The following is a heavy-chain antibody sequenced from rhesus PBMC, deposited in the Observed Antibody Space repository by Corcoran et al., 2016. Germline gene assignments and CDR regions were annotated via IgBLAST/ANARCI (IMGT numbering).Heavy chain of an antibody. J-gene: IGHJ6*01. Sequence: QVTLKESGPALVQPTQTLTLTCTFSGFSLSTSGMGVGWIRQPSRKTLEWLAHIYWNDDKYYKTSLKSRLTISKDTSKNQVVLTMTNMDPVATATYYCARNALGPTHYGLDSWGQGVVVTVSS. V-gene: IGHV2-1*01. CDR3: ARNALGPTHYGLDS. CDR1: GFSLSTSGMG. CDR2: IYWNDDK.